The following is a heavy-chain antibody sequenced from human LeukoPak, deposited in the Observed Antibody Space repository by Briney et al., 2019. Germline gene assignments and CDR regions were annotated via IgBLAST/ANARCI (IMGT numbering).Heavy chain of an antibody. J-gene: IGHJ3*02. Sequence: ASVKVSCKASGYTFTSYYIHWVRQAPGQGLEWMGIINPSGGSTNYAQKFQGRVTMTRDTSTSTAYMELRSLRSDDTAVYYCAVSRGYRGDAFDIWGQGTMVTVSS. CDR2: INPSGGST. CDR3: AVSRGYRGDAFDI. V-gene: IGHV1-46*01. CDR1: GYTFTSYY. D-gene: IGHD5-12*01.